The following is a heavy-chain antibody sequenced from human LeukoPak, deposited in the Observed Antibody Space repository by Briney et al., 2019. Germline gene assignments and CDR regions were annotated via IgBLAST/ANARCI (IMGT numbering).Heavy chain of an antibody. CDR2: INWNGGST. V-gene: IGHV3-20*04. Sequence: PGGSLRLSCAASGFTFSAYWMTWVRQAPGKGLEWVSGINWNGGSTGYADSVKGRFTISRDSAKNSLYLQMNSLRAEDTALYYCARDQKGWLQDYWGQGTLVTVSS. CDR1: GFTFSAYW. CDR3: ARDQKGWLQDY. J-gene: IGHJ4*02. D-gene: IGHD5-24*01.